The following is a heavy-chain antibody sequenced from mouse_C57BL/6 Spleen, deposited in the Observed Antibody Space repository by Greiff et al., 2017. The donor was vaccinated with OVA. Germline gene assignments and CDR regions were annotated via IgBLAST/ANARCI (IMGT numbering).Heavy chain of an antibody. CDR2: ISSGGDYI. J-gene: IGHJ4*01. CDR3: TRDYTSIVEDYYAIGY. V-gene: IGHV5-9-1*02. D-gene: IGHD1-1*01. CDR1: GFNFSSYV. Sequence: EVMLVESGEGLVKPGGSLKLSCAASGFNFSSYVMSWVRQTPEKRLEWVAYISSGGDYIYYADTVKGRFTISRDNARNTLYLQMSSLKSEDTAMYYCTRDYTSIVEDYYAIGYWGQGASVTASS.